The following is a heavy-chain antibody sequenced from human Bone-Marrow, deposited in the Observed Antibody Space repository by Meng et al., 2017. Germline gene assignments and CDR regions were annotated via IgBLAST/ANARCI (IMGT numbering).Heavy chain of an antibody. CDR2: INPNSGGT. J-gene: IGHJ4*02. D-gene: IGHD3-22*01. V-gene: IGHV1-2*06. CDR1: GYTFTGYY. Sequence: ASVKVSCKASGYTFTGYYMHWVRQAPGQGLEWMGRINPNSGGTNYAQKFQGRVTMTRNTSISTAYMELSSLRSEDTAVYYCARGFLNYYDSSGYYYVDWGQGTLVTVSS. CDR3: ARGFLNYYDSSGYYYVD.